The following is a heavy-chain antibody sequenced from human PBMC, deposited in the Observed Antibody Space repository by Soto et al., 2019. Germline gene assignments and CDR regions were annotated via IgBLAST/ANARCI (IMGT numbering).Heavy chain of an antibody. CDR2: MNPNSGNT. D-gene: IGHD2-15*01. Sequence: ASVKVSCKASGYTFTSYDINWVRQATGQGLEWMGWMNPNSGNTGYAQKFQGRVTMTRNTSISTAYMELSSLRSEDTAVYYCARSASDIVVVVAANRDDAFDIWGQGKMVTVSS. V-gene: IGHV1-8*01. CDR3: ARSASDIVVVVAANRDDAFDI. CDR1: GYTFTSYD. J-gene: IGHJ3*02.